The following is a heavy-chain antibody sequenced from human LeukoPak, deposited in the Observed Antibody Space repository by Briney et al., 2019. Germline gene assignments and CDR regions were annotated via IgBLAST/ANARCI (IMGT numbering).Heavy chain of an antibody. V-gene: IGHV3-23*01. D-gene: IGHD2-2*01. CDR3: ARDCRYCSSTSGLYYYYGMDV. CDR2: ISAGGGST. Sequence: GGSLRLSCAASGFTFSSYAMNWVRQAPGKGLEWVSYISAGGGSTYYADSVKGRFTISRDNSKNTLYLQMNSLKAEDTAVYYCARDCRYCSSTSGLYYYYGMDVWGQGTTVTVSS. J-gene: IGHJ6*02. CDR1: GFTFSSYA.